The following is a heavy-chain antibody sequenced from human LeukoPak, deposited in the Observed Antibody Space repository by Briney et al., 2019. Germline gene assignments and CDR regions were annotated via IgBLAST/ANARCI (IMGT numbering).Heavy chain of an antibody. D-gene: IGHD3-10*01. J-gene: IGHJ4*02. V-gene: IGHV4-4*07. CDR3: AREAPSYGSGSYYIGY. Sequence: PSETLSLTCTVSGGSLSSYYWSWIRQPAGQGLEWIGRIYNSGSTTYNPSLKSRVTMSVDTSKNQFSLKLSSVTAADTAVYYCAREAPSYGSGSYYIGYWGQGTLVTVSS. CDR1: GGSLSSYY. CDR2: IYNSGST.